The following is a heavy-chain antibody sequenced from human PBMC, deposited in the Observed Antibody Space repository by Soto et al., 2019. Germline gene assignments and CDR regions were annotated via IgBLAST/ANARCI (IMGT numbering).Heavy chain of an antibody. Sequence: ASVKVSCKASGYTFTSYGISWVRQAPGQGLEWMGWISAYNGNTNYAQKLQGRVTMTTDTSTSTAYMEPRSLRSDDPAEYYCAREGVVATSVRFLYYYYGMDGWGQGTTVTVS. CDR2: ISAYNGNT. V-gene: IGHV1-18*04. CDR1: GYTFTSYG. D-gene: IGHD5-12*01. CDR3: AREGVVATSVRFLYYYYGMDG. J-gene: IGHJ6*02.